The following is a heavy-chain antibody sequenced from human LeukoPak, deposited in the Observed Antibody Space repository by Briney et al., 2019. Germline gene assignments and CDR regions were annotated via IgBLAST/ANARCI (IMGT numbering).Heavy chain of an antibody. V-gene: IGHV1-2*02. D-gene: IGHD1-26*01. CDR2: INPNSGGT. CDR3: ARSEGATDNRFDY. Sequence: ASVKVSCKASGYTFTGYYMHCVRQAPGQGLEWMGWINPNSGGTNYAQKFQGRVTMTRDTSISTAYMELSRLRSDDTAVYYCARSEGATDNRFDYWGQGTLVTVSS. J-gene: IGHJ4*02. CDR1: GYTFTGYY.